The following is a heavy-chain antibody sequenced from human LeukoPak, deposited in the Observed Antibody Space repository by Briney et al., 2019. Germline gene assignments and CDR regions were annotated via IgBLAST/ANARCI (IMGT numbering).Heavy chain of an antibody. CDR1: GFTFSDYY. CDR2: ISSSGSTI. Sequence: GGSLRLSCAASGFTFSDYYMSWIRQAPGKGLEWVSYISSSGSTIYYADSVKGRFTISRDNAKNSLYLQMNSLRAEDTAVYYCAREQPSVDTAMVSRGSYYYYYYMDVWGKGTTVTVSS. CDR3: AREQPSVDTAMVSRGSYYYYYYMDV. D-gene: IGHD5-18*01. J-gene: IGHJ6*03. V-gene: IGHV3-11*04.